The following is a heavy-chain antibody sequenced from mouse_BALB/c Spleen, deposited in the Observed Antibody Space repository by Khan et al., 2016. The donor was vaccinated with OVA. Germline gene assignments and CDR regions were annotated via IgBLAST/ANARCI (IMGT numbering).Heavy chain of an antibody. J-gene: IGHJ2*01. D-gene: IGHD1-1*01. V-gene: IGHV5-17*02. CDR1: GFTFSSFG. Sequence: EVELVESGGGLVQPGGSRKLSCGASGFTFSSFGMHWVRQAPEKGLEWVAYISGDSSTIYYTDTVKGRFTISRDNPKNTLFLQMTSLRSEDMAMYYCARSYFYGYYFDQWGQGTTLTVSS. CDR3: ARSYFYGYYFDQ. CDR2: ISGDSSTI.